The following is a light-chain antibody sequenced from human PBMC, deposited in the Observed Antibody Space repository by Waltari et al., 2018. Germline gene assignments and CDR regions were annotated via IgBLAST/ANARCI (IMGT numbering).Light chain of an antibody. Sequence: QSALTPPASVSGSPGQSIIISCTGPSRDVGGNNHLSWFLHHPGKAPKLMIHDVNERPSGVSSRFSGSKSGNTASLTISGLQAEDEAIYYCNSYTSGRTWVFGGGTRLTVL. CDR3: NSYTSGRTWV. CDR2: DVN. CDR1: SRDVGGNNH. J-gene: IGLJ3*02. V-gene: IGLV2-14*03.